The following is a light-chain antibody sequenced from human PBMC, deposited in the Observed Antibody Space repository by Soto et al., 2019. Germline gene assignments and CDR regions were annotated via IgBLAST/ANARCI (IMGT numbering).Light chain of an antibody. Sequence: SYELTQPPSVSVAPGQTARITCGGNNVGTKSVHWYQQKPGQAPVLVVYDDRDRPSGIPERFSGYNSENTATLTISRVDAGDEADYYCHVWHTTTSHWVFGGGTKVTVL. CDR2: DDR. V-gene: IGLV3-21*02. CDR3: HVWHTTTSHWV. CDR1: NVGTKS. J-gene: IGLJ3*02.